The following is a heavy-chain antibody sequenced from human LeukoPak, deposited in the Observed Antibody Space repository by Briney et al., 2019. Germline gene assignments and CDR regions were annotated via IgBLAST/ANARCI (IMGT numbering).Heavy chain of an antibody. CDR3: ARQTYYYDSSGPTLFDY. CDR2: IYYSGST. J-gene: IGHJ4*02. V-gene: IGHV4-59*08. CDR1: GGSISSYY. Sequence: PSETLSLTCTVSGGSISSYYWSWIRQPPGKGLEWIGYIYYSGSTNYNPSLKSRVTISVDTSKNQFSLKLSSVTAADTAVYYCARQTYYYDSSGPTLFDYWGQGTLVTVSS. D-gene: IGHD3-22*01.